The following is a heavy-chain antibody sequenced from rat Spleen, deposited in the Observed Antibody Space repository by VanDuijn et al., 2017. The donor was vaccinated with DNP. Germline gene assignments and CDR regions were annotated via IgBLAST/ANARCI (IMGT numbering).Heavy chain of an antibody. Sequence: EVQLVESGGGLVQPGGSLTLSCAASGFTLNKYWMTWIRQAPEKGLEWIASIINSGGNTYYPESVKGRFTISRDDAKSTLYLQMNSLGSEDTATYYCARMYTTDYYWFFDFWGPGTMVTVSS. CDR1: GFTLNKYW. CDR2: IINSGGNT. D-gene: IGHD1-6*01. CDR3: ARMYTTDYYWFFDF. V-gene: IGHV5-31*01. J-gene: IGHJ1*01.